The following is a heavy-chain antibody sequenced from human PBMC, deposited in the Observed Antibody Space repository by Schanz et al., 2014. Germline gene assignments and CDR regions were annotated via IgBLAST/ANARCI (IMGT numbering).Heavy chain of an antibody. CDR2: IHHIGST. D-gene: IGHD5-18*01. J-gene: IGHJ4*01. Sequence: QVQLQESGPGLVKPSQTLSLTCTVSGASISSAYWSWIRQHPGKGLEWIGGIHHIGSTYHNPSLRSRLTMSLDTSRNHFSLRLTSVSAADTAVYYCARARGYNYGLFDYWGLGTLVTVSS. CDR1: GASISSAY. V-gene: IGHV4-31*03. CDR3: ARARGYNYGLFDY.